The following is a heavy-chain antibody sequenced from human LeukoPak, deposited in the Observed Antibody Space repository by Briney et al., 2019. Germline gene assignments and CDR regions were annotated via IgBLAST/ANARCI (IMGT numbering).Heavy chain of an antibody. CDR1: GFTFSSYA. J-gene: IGHJ4*02. CDR3: AKGDSSSGGVFDY. Sequence: GGSLRLSCAASGFTFSSYAMSWVRQAPGKGLEWVSTISGGGGSTSYADSVRGRFTISRDNSKNTLYLQMNSLRAEDTAIYYCAKGDSSSGGVFDYWGQGTLVSVSS. V-gene: IGHV3-23*01. D-gene: IGHD6-13*01. CDR2: ISGGGGST.